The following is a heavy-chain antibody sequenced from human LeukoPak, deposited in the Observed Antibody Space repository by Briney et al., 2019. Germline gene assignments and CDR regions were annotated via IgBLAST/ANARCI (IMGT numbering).Heavy chain of an antibody. CDR2: IYSGGST. J-gene: IGHJ4*02. CDR3: ARDGGYRDYFDY. D-gene: IGHD3-16*01. CDR1: GFTVSSNY. Sequence: GGSLRLSCAASGFTVSSNYISWVRQAPGKGLGWVSVIYSGGSTYYADYVKGRFTISRDNSKNTLYLQMNSLRAEDTAVYYCARDGGYRDYFDYWGQGTLVTVSS. V-gene: IGHV3-66*01.